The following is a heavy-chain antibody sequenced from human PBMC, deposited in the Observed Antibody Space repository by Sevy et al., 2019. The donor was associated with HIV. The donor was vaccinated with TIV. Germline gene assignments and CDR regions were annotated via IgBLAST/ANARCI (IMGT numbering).Heavy chain of an antibody. Sequence: GGSLRLSCAATGFTFSNYAMHWVRQAPGKGMEWVAIIWSDGAYQYHGDSVKGRFTISRDNSKNTLYLQMNNVTVEDTAGDYCARGGYYYDNAAYYALDSWGQGTLVTVSS. CDR2: IWSDGAYQ. J-gene: IGHJ4*02. D-gene: IGHD3-22*01. V-gene: IGHV3-33*01. CDR1: GFTFSNYA. CDR3: ARGGYYYDNAAYYALDS.